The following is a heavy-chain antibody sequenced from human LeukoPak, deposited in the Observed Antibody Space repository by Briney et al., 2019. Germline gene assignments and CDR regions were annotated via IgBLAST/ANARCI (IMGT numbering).Heavy chain of an antibody. J-gene: IGHJ5*02. V-gene: IGHV1-69*04. CDR2: IIPILGIA. D-gene: IGHD2-2*01. CDR3: ARDRGLIVVVPAASSGWFDP. CDR1: GGTFSSYA. Sequence: ASVKVSCKASGGTFSSYAISWVRQAPGQGLEWMGRIIPILGIANYAQKLQGRVTITADKSTSTAYMELSSLRSEDTAVYYCARDRGLIVVVPAASSGWFDPWGQGTLVTVSS.